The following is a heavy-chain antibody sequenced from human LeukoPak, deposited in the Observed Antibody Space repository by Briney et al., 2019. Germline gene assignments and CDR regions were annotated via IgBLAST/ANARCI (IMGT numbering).Heavy chain of an antibody. D-gene: IGHD2-15*01. CDR3: TKEFCGSRTACAGGSYYDF. CDR2: IGVTGDT. J-gene: IGHJ2*01. V-gene: IGHV3-13*01. CDR1: GSTYSKDD. Sequence: GGSLRLSCAPSGSTYSKDDFLWVRHAPGRGLEWVAAIGVTGDTYYAASVQGRFTISREDAANSLYLQMRSLGAGDTGLYYCTKEFCGSRTACAGGSYYDFWGRGALVTVSS.